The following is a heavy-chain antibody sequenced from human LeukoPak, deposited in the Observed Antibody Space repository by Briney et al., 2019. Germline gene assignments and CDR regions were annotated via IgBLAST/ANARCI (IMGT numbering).Heavy chain of an antibody. V-gene: IGHV1-8*01. CDR2: MNPNSGNT. CDR3: ARDPDRYYFDY. CDR1: GYTFTSYD. J-gene: IGHJ4*02. Sequence: ASVKVSCKASGYTFTSYDINWVRQATGQGLEWMGWMNPNSGNTGYAQKLQGRVTMTTDTSASTAYMELRSLRSDDTAVYYCARDPDRYYFDYWGQGTLVTVSS.